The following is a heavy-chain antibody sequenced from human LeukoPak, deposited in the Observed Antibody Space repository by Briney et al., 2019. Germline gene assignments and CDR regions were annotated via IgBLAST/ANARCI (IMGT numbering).Heavy chain of an antibody. Sequence: GGSLRLSCAASVCTFSSSAMSWVRQAPGKGLEWVSVIYSGGSTYYADSVKGRFTISRDNSKNTLYLQMNSLRAEDTAVYYCARGSRSSGWFDYWGQGTLVTVSS. CDR3: ARGSRSSGWFDY. V-gene: IGHV3-53*01. CDR1: VCTFSSSA. D-gene: IGHD6-19*01. CDR2: IYSGGST. J-gene: IGHJ4*02.